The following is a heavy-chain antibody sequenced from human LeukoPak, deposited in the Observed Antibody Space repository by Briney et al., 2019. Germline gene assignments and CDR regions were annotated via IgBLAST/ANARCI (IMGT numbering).Heavy chain of an antibody. Sequence: SETLSLTCAVYGGSFSSYYWSWIRQPPGKGLEWIGYIYHSGSTDYNPSLKSRVTISVDTSKSQFSLKLTSVTAADTAVYYCATLTTVVTAYYFDYWGQGTLVTVSS. CDR3: ATLTTVVTAYYFDY. CDR2: IYHSGST. CDR1: GGSFSSYY. D-gene: IGHD4-23*01. V-gene: IGHV4-4*09. J-gene: IGHJ4*02.